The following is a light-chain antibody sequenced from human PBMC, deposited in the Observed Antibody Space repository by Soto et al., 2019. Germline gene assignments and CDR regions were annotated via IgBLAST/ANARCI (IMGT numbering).Light chain of an antibody. CDR2: GAS. J-gene: IGKJ5*01. CDR1: QSVSSN. V-gene: IGKV3D-15*01. Sequence: EIVMTQFPSTLYVSPGERATLSCSASQSVSSNLVWYQQKPGQPPRLLIYGASTRATGIPARFSGSGSGTEFTLTISSLQSEDFAVYYCQQYNNWPPITFGQGTRLEI. CDR3: QQYNNWPPIT.